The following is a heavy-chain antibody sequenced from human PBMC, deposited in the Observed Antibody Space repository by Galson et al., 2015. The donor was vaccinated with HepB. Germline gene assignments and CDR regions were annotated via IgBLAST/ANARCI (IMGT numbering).Heavy chain of an antibody. CDR1: GYTFTSYD. V-gene: IGHV1-2*04. CDR2: IDPKSGDT. CDR3: AREESGYYDAFDI. D-gene: IGHD3-9*01. Sequence: SVKVSCKASGYTFTSYDIHWVRQAPGQGREWMGRIDPKSGDTNYAQKFQGWVTMTRDTSINTAYMEVTRLRSDDTAVYYCAREESGYYDAFDIWGQGTMVTVSS. J-gene: IGHJ3*02.